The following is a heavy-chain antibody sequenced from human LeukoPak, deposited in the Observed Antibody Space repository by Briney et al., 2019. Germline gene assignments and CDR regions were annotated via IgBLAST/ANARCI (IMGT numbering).Heavy chain of an antibody. J-gene: IGHJ4*01. D-gene: IGHD3-10*01. CDR1: GGSISNYY. V-gene: IGHV4-4*07. CDR3: ARTSARGAQFDY. CDR2: IYASGST. Sequence: SETLSLTCTVSGGSISNYYWSWTRQPAGMGLEWIGRIYASGSTNYNPSLKSRVTMSVDTSNNQFSLNLSSVTAADTAVYYCARTSARGAQFDYWGHGTLVTVSS.